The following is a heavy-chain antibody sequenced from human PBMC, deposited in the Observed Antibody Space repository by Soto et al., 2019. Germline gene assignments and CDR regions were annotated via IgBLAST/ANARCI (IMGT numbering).Heavy chain of an antibody. D-gene: IGHD3-10*01. CDR3: ARGGHYYGSGRPSDY. J-gene: IGHJ4*02. CDR2: INHSGST. Sequence: QVQLQQWGAGLLKPSETLSLTCAVYGGSFSGYYWSWIRQPPGKGLEWIGEINHSGSTNYSPSIHSLVIISVETSNKQLSLKRSSVTAADTAVYYCARGGHYYGSGRPSDYWGQGTLVTVCS. V-gene: IGHV4-34*01. CDR1: GGSFSGYY.